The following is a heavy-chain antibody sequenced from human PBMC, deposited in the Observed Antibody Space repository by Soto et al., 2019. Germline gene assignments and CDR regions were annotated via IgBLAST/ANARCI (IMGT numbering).Heavy chain of an antibody. CDR2: IYPGDSNI. CDR3: PRLLRSPGYYYGFDV. Sequence: PGESLKISCRGSGYSFTRNWIGWVRQMPGKGLEWMGIIYPGDSNIKYSPSFQGQVSISADKSINTAYLQWSSLKASDTAIYYCPRLLRSPGYYYGFDVWGQGTKVTVSS. V-gene: IGHV5-51*01. J-gene: IGHJ6*02. CDR1: GYSFTRNW.